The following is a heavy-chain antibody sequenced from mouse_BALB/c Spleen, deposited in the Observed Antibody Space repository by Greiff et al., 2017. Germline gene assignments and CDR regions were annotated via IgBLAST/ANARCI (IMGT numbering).Heavy chain of an antibody. J-gene: IGHJ4*01. D-gene: IGHD2-4*01. CDR2: IGYDGSN. CDR1: GYSITSGYY. CDR3: ARVMITTGMDY. Sequence: EVKLQESGPGLVKPSQSLSLTCSVTGYSITSGYYWNWIRQFPGNKLEWMGYIGYDGSNNYNPSLKNRISITRDTSKNQFFLKLNSVTTEDTATYYCARVMITTGMDYWGQGTSVTVSS. V-gene: IGHV3-6*02.